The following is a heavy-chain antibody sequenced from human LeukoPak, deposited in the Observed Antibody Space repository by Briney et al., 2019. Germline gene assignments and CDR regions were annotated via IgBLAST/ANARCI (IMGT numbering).Heavy chain of an antibody. V-gene: IGHV3-7*03. CDR2: IKQDGSEK. CDR1: GFIFSNYW. CDR3: VRGGYAGNSDL. J-gene: IGHJ4*02. D-gene: IGHD4-23*01. Sequence: PPGGSLRLSCAVSGFIFSNYWMSWVRQAPGKGLEWVAHIKQDGSEKYYVDSVKGRFTISRDNAKNSLYLQMNSLRVEDTALYHCVRGGYAGNSDLWGQGTLVTVSS.